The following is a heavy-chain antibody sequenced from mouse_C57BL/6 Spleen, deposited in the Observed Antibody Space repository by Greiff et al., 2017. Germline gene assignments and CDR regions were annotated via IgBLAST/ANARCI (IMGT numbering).Heavy chain of an antibody. J-gene: IGHJ3*01. CDR1: GYTFTDYE. V-gene: IGHV1-15*01. D-gene: IGHD2-4*01. Sequence: QVHVKQSGAELVRPGASVTLSCKASGYTFTDYEMPWVKQTPVHGLEWIGAIDPETGGTAYNQKFKGKAILTADKSSSTAYMELRSLTSEDSAVYCCTRDYDEAYWGQGTLVTVSA. CDR3: TRDYDEAY. CDR2: IDPETGGT.